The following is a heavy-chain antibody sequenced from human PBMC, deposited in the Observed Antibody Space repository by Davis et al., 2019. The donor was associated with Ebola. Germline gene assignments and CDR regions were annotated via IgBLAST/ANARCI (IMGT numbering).Heavy chain of an antibody. J-gene: IGHJ6*04. CDR2: INPNSGCT. CDR3: ARGEEIVVVVAASFYYYYGMDV. D-gene: IGHD2-15*01. V-gene: IGHV1-2*06. CDR1: GYTFTSYY. Sequence: ASVKVSCKASGYTFTSYYMHWVRQAPGQGLEWMGRINPNSGCTNYAQKFQGRVTMTRDTSISTAYMELSRLRSDDTAVYYCARGEEIVVVVAASFYYYYGMDVWGKGTTVTVSS.